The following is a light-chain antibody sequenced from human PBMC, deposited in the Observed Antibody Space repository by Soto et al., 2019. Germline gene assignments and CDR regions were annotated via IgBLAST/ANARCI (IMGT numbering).Light chain of an antibody. CDR2: DVS. Sequence: QSVLTQPASVSGSPGQSITISCTGNSSDVGAYNYDSWYQQYPGEAPKVIIYDVSHRPAGVSNRFSGSKSGNTASLTISGLQTQDEADYYCSSYTSATTYVFGTGTKLTVL. V-gene: IGLV2-14*01. CDR1: SSDVGAYNY. CDR3: SSYTSATTYV. J-gene: IGLJ1*01.